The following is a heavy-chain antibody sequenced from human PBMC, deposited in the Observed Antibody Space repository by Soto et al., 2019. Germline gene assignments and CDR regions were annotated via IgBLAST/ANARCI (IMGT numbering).Heavy chain of an antibody. D-gene: IGHD1-26*01. CDR1: GGTVSTYA. J-gene: IGHJ4*02. Sequence: QVHLVQSGAEVKKPGSSVKVSGKGSGGTVSTYAITWVRQAPGHGLEWLGGIIPIFGTTDYARKFQGRVTIPAAESTSTVVIELRSLTSEDTAVYYCARGVGAFCVDCWGQGTLVTVSS. CDR2: IIPIFGTT. V-gene: IGHV1-69*01. CDR3: ARGVGAFCVDC.